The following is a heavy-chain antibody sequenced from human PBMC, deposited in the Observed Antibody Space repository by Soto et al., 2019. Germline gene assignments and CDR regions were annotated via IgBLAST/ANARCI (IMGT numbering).Heavy chain of an antibody. J-gene: IGHJ3*02. V-gene: IGHV1-2*04. D-gene: IGHD6-6*01. Sequence: QVQLVQSGAEVKKPGASVKVSCKTSGYTFSGYCIHWVRRAPGQGLEWMGWINPDSGDTKYTQKFQGWVTMTRDTSIDTAYMELSRLRSDDTAVYYCARGDLGSIAPRRLELAAFDIWGQGTMVTVSS. CDR2: INPDSGDT. CDR1: GYTFSGYC. CDR3: ARGDLGSIAPRRLELAAFDI.